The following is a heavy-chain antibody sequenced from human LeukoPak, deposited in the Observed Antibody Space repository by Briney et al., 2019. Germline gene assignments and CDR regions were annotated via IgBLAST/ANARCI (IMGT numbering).Heavy chain of an antibody. CDR1: GCTFTSYG. V-gene: IGHV1-18*01. D-gene: IGHD2-2*02. J-gene: IGHJ4*02. CDR2: ISAYNGNT. CDR3: ARAPPSYQLLYS. Sequence: ASVKVSCKASGCTFTSYGISWVRQAPGQGLEWMGWISAYNGNTNYAQKLQGRVTMTTDTSTSTAYMELRSLRSDDTAVYYCARAPPSYQLLYSWGQGTLVTVSS.